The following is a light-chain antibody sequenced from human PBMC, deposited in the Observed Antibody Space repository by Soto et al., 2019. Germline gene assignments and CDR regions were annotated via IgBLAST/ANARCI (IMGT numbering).Light chain of an antibody. Sequence: IVLTQSPGTLSLSPWERATLSCGASQSVSSNYLAWYQQKPGQAPRLLIYGASTRASGVPARFSGSGSGTEFTLTISSLQSEDFAVYYCQQYKNWWTFGQGTKVDIK. CDR1: QSVSSN. CDR2: GAS. V-gene: IGKV3-15*01. CDR3: QQYKNWWT. J-gene: IGKJ1*01.